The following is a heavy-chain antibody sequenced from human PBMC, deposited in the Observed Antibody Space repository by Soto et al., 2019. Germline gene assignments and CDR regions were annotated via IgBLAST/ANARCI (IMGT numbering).Heavy chain of an antibody. J-gene: IGHJ6*03. D-gene: IGHD3-10*01. CDR3: ARQGGSYYFTDV. Sequence: SETLSLTCTVSGASISSSAYYWGWIRQPPGKGLEWIGSIYHRGDTYYNPSLRSRLTISVDTSKNQLSLKLNSMTAADTAVYYCARQGGSYYFTDVWGKGTTVTVAS. CDR1: GASISSSAYY. CDR2: IYHRGDT. V-gene: IGHV4-39*01.